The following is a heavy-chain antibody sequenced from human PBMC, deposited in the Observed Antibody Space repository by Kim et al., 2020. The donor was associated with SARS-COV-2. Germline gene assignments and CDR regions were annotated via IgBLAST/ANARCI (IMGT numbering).Heavy chain of an antibody. CDR2: IYYSGST. CDR3: ARDQGYDYVWGSYRSPNDAFDI. D-gene: IGHD3-16*02. V-gene: IGHV4-59*01. J-gene: IGHJ3*02. CDR1: GGSISSYY. Sequence: SQTLSLTCTVSGGSISSYYWSWIRQPPGKGLEWIGYIYYSGSTNYNPSLKSRVTISVDTSKNQFSLKLSSVTAADTAVYYCARDQGYDYVWGSYRSPNDAFDIWGQGTMVTVSS.